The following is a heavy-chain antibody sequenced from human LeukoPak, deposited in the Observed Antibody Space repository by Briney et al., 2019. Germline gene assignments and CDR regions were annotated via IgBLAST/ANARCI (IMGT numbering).Heavy chain of an antibody. V-gene: IGHV3-48*01. J-gene: IGHJ3*02. CDR1: GFIFSNYD. CDR2: ISSGSSAI. D-gene: IGHD6-19*01. Sequence: GGSLRLSCAASGFIFSNYDMNWVRQAPGEGLEWASSISSGSSAIYYADSVRGRFTISRDNAKNSLYLKITSLRAEDTAVYYCAKDQSSGWYPPDAFDIWGQGTMVTVSS. CDR3: AKDQSSGWYPPDAFDI.